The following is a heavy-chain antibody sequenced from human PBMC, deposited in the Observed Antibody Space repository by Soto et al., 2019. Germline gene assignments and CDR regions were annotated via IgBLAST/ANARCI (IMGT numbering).Heavy chain of an antibody. Sequence: EVQLLESGGGLVQPGGSLRLSCAASGFTFSSYAMSWVRQAPGKGLEWVSAISGSGGSTYYADSVKGRLTISRDNSTNTLYLQMNSLRAEDTAVYYCAKVTHYYDSSGYYLGMDVWGQGTTVTVSS. CDR1: GFTFSSYA. J-gene: IGHJ6*02. D-gene: IGHD3-22*01. CDR3: AKVTHYYDSSGYYLGMDV. CDR2: ISGSGGST. V-gene: IGHV3-23*01.